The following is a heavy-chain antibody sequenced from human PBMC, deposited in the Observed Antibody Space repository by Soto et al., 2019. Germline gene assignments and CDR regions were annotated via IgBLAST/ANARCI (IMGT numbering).Heavy chain of an antibody. CDR2: IYHRGST. Sequence: QLQLQESGSGLVKPSQTLSLTCAVSGGSISSGGYSWSWIRQPPGQGLEWIGYIYHRGSTYYNPSLKSRVTISVDRAKNQFSLKLSSVTAADTAVYYCARAGGLGAVAADYWGQGTLVPVSS. CDR1: GGSISSGGYS. CDR3: ARAGGLGAVAADY. V-gene: IGHV4-30-2*01. J-gene: IGHJ4*02. D-gene: IGHD6-19*01.